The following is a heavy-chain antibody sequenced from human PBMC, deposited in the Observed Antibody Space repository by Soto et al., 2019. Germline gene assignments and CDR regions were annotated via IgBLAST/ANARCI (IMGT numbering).Heavy chain of an antibody. D-gene: IGHD1-1*01. J-gene: IGHJ4*02. CDR2: INQNGGAM. CDR1: GFTFSNYW. CDR3: ASVWNDGRFDY. V-gene: IGHV3-7*01. Sequence: EVQLVESGGGLVQPGGSLRLSCAASGFTFSNYWMTWVRQAPGKGLEWVASINQNGGAMHYVDSVKGRFTVSRDNAKNSLYLQVNSRRAEDTAVFYCASVWNDGRFDYWGQGTLVTVSS.